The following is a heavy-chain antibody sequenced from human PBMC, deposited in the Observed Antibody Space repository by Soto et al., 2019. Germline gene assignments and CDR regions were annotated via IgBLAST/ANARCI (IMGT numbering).Heavy chain of an antibody. D-gene: IGHD3-3*01. CDR2: FDPEDGET. CDR3: AKHRRGRFWEWLQEGSLGS. Sequence: ASVKVSCKVSGYTLTDLSMQWVRQAPGKGLEWMGGFDPEDGETIYAQKFQGRVTMTEDTATDTAYMELSSLRSEDTAVYYCAKHRRGRFWEWLQEGSLGSWGKEPRFPVSS. V-gene: IGHV1-24*01. J-gene: IGHJ5*02. CDR1: GYTLTDLS.